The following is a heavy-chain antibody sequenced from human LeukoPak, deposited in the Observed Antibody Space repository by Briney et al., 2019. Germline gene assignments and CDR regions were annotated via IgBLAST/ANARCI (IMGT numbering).Heavy chain of an antibody. CDR3: ARGEDWLLIG. D-gene: IGHD3-9*01. CDR1: GFTFSSYG. CDR2: IRYDGSNK. V-gene: IGHV3-30*02. J-gene: IGHJ4*02. Sequence: PGGSLRLSCAASGFTFSSYGMHWVRQAPGKGLEWVAFIRYDGSNKYYADSVKGRFTISRDNSKNTLYLQMNSLRAEDTAVYYCARGEDWLLIGWGQGTLVTVSS.